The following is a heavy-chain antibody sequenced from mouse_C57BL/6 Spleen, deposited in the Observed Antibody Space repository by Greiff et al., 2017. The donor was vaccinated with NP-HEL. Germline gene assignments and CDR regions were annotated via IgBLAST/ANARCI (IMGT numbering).Heavy chain of an antibody. D-gene: IGHD1-1*01. CDR3: ASKISYYYGSSPDAMDY. V-gene: IGHV2-2*01. CDR1: GFSLTSYG. J-gene: IGHJ4*01. Sequence: VQLQESGPGLVQPSQSLSITCTVSGFSLTSYGVHWVRQSPGKGLEWLGVIWSGGSTDYNAAFISSLSISTDNSKTQVFFKMNSLQADDTAIYYCASKISYYYGSSPDAMDYWGQGTSVTVSS. CDR2: IWSGGST.